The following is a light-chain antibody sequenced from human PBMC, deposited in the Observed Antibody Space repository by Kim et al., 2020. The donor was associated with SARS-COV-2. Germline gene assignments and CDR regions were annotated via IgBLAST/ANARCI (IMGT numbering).Light chain of an antibody. J-gene: IGLJ3*02. CDR3: AAWDDSLSGHWV. V-gene: IGLV1-47*01. Sequence: QRVTISCAGSSSNIGSSYVDCCQQLPGAAPKLLIYRNNQRPSGVPDRFSGSKSGTSASLAISGLRSEDEADYYCAAWDDSLSGHWVFGGGTQLTVL. CDR1: SSNIGSSY. CDR2: RNN.